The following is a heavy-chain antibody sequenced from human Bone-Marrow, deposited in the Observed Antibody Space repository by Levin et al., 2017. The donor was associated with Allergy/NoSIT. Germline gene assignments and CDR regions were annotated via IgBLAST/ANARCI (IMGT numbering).Heavy chain of an antibody. D-gene: IGHD1-7*01. J-gene: IGHJ6*02. CDR1: GFTFRSYS. CDR3: ARDRNWNYEIFYYAMDV. Sequence: PGGSLRLSCAASGFTFRSYSMHWVRQAPGRGLEWISYISSSSNTKYYADSVKGRFTISRANAKNSLFLQMNSLRVEDTAVYYCARDRNWNYEIFYYAMDVWGQGTMVTVSS. V-gene: IGHV3-48*01. CDR2: ISSSSNTK.